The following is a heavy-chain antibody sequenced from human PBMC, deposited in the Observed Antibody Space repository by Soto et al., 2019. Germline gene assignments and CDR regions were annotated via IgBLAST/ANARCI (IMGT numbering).Heavy chain of an antibody. CDR3: AKDMGATVTTPFDY. Sequence: ESGGGLVQPGRSLRLSCAASGFTFDDYAMHWVRQAPGKGLEWVSGISWNSGSIGYADSVKGRFTISRDNAKNSLYLQMNSLRAEDTALYYCAKDMGATVTTPFDYWGQGTLVTVSS. D-gene: IGHD4-4*01. CDR1: GFTFDDYA. V-gene: IGHV3-9*01. CDR2: ISWNSGSI. J-gene: IGHJ4*02.